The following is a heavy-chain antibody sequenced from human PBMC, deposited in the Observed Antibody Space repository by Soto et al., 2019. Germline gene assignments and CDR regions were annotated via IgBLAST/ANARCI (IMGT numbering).Heavy chain of an antibody. CDR3: ARDGRRSSDYYYYGMDV. Sequence: ASVKVSCKASGGTFSSYAISWVRQAPGQGLEWMGGIIPIFGTANYAQKFQGRVTITADESTSTGYMELSSLRSEDTAVYYCARDGRRSSDYYYYGMDVWGQGTTVTVSS. D-gene: IGHD2-15*01. J-gene: IGHJ6*02. CDR1: GGTFSSYA. CDR2: IIPIFGTA. V-gene: IGHV1-69*13.